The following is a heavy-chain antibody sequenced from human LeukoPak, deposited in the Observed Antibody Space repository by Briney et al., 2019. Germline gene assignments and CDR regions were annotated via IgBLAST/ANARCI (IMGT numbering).Heavy chain of an antibody. J-gene: IGHJ4*02. CDR2: ISSSSSTI. Sequence: GGSLRLSCAASGFTFSSYSMNWVRQAPGKGLEWVSYISSSSSTIYYADSVKGRFTISRDNAKNSLYLQMNSLGAEDTAVYYCARDGWGYFDFLLSHFDYWGQGTLVTVSS. D-gene: IGHD3-9*01. V-gene: IGHV3-48*01. CDR1: GFTFSSYS. CDR3: ARDGWGYFDFLLSHFDY.